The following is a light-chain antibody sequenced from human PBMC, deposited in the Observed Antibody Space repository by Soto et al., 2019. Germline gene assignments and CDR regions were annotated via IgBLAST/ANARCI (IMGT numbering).Light chain of an antibody. Sequence: EIVLTQSPNTLSLSPGERATLSCRASQSFSSGYLAWYQQKPGQSPRLLIYGASTRATGIPARFSGSGSGTEFTLTISSLQSEDFAVYYCQQYNNWPPITFGQGTRLEIK. CDR1: QSFSSGY. CDR3: QQYNNWPPIT. J-gene: IGKJ5*01. V-gene: IGKV3-15*01. CDR2: GAS.